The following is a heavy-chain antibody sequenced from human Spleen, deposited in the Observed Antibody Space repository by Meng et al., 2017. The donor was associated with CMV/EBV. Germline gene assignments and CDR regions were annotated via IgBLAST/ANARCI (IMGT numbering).Heavy chain of an antibody. CDR1: AYTFSYYF. J-gene: IGHJ2*01. V-gene: IGHV1-2*02. Sequence: SCNASAYTFSYYFVHWVRQAPGQGLEYLGWIHPNNGATKYTEKFQGRVTMTRDTSISTAYMELSSLRSDDAAVYYCVREYTSSFFDLWGRGTLVTVSS. CDR2: IHPNNGAT. CDR3: VREYTSSFFDL. D-gene: IGHD6-13*01.